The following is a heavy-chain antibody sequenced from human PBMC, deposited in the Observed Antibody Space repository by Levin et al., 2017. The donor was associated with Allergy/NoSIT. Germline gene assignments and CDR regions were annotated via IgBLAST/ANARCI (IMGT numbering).Heavy chain of an antibody. Sequence: GGSLRLSCKASGYTFTSYGISWVRQAPGQGLEWMGWISAYNGNTNYAQKLQGRVTMTTDTSTSTAYMELRSLRSDDTAVYYCAKIVGATGRPWFDPWGQGTLVTVSS. J-gene: IGHJ5*02. D-gene: IGHD1-26*01. CDR3: AKIVGATGRPWFDP. CDR1: GYTFTSYG. V-gene: IGHV1-18*01. CDR2: ISAYNGNT.